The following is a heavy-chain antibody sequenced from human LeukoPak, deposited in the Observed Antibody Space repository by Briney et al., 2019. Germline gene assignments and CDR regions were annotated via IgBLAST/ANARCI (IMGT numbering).Heavy chain of an antibody. CDR2: ITWNGGDT. CDR1: GFTFDDYG. CDR3: ARDGHGDFWRARRTYYMDV. D-gene: IGHD3-3*01. J-gene: IGHJ6*03. V-gene: IGHV3-20*04. Sequence: PGGSLRLSCVASGFTFDDYGMSWVRHGPGKGLEWVSSITWNGGDTRYADSVKGRFTISRDNAKNSLYLQMNSLRAEDTAVYYCARDGHGDFWRARRTYYMDVWGKGTTVTVSS.